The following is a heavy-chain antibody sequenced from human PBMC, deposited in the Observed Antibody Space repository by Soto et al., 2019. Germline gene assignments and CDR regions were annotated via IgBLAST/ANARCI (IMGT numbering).Heavy chain of an antibody. J-gene: IGHJ4*02. V-gene: IGHV3-23*01. D-gene: IGHD3-22*01. CDR3: AKRGPLDSSGYSFDY. Sequence: GGSLRLSCAASGFTFSIYAMNWVRHAPGKGLEWVSAISGSGGSTYYADSVKGRFTISRDNSKNTLYLQMNSLRAEDTAVYYCAKRGPLDSSGYSFDYWGQGTLVTVSS. CDR2: ISGSGGST. CDR1: GFTFSIYA.